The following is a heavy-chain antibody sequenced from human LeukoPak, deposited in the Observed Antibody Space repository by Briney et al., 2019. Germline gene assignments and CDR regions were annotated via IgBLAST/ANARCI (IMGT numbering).Heavy chain of an antibody. CDR2: IIPIFGTA. D-gene: IGHD3-16*01. Sequence: ASVTVSCKASGGTFISYAISWVRQAPGQGREWMGGIIPIFGTANYAQKFQGRVTITTDESTSTAYMELSSLRSEDTAVYYCARPRGGYGYSNYYYYWGREPWSPSPQ. J-gene: IGHJ4*02. CDR3: ARPRGGYGYSNYYYY. V-gene: IGHV1-69*05. CDR1: GGTFISYA.